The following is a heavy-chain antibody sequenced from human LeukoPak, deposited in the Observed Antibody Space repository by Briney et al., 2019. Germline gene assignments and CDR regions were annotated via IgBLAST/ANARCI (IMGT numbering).Heavy chain of an antibody. CDR1: GFTFSSYN. D-gene: IGHD3-16*01. CDR3: ARADYLGAYNY. J-gene: IGHJ4*02. V-gene: IGHV3-64*01. CDR2: VSSTGSGT. Sequence: GGSLRLSCAASGFTFSSYNMHWVRQAPGKGLEYVSAVSSTGSGTYYASSVKGRFIISRDNSKNTLYLQLGSLRPEDMAVYYCARADYLGAYNYWGQGALVTVSS.